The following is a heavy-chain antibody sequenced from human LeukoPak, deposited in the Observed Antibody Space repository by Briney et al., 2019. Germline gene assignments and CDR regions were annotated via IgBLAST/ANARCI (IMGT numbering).Heavy chain of an antibody. J-gene: IGHJ4*02. V-gene: IGHV3-21*01. CDR2: ISSSSSYI. CDR1: GFTFSSYS. Sequence: AGGSLRLSCAASGFTFSSYSMNWVRQAPGKGLEWVSSISSSSSYIYYADSVKGRFTISRDNAKNSLYLQMNSLRAEDTAVYYCAKVVSSSWGYFDYWGQGTLVTVSS. D-gene: IGHD6-13*01. CDR3: AKVVSSSWGYFDY.